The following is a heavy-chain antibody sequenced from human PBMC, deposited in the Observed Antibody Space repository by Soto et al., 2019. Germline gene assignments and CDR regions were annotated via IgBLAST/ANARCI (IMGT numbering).Heavy chain of an antibody. J-gene: IGHJ4*02. CDR3: VQGRYPTMATPLDH. D-gene: IGHD2-15*01. Sequence: EVQLVESGGGLVQPGRSLRLSCAASGFTFDNCGMHWVRQAPGKGLEWVAGISWDSSTIGYADSVKGRFIISRDDAKNSLYLQMDSLRGEDTALYYWVQGRYPTMATPLDHWCQGNQVIVSS. V-gene: IGHV3-9*01. CDR2: ISWDSSTI. CDR1: GFTFDNCG.